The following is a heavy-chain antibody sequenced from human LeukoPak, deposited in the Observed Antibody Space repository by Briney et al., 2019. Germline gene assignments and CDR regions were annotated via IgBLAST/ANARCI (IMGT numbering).Heavy chain of an antibody. V-gene: IGHV3-23*01. D-gene: IGHD5-12*01. CDR2: ISGSGGST. CDR1: GFTFSSYA. Sequence: GGSLRLSCAASGFTFSSYAMSWVRQAPGKGLEWVSAISGSGGSTYYADSVKGRFTISRDNSKNTVYVQMNSLRAEDTAVYYCARVGYTGTWYSSPPFDYWGQGTLVTVSS. CDR3: ARVGYTGTWYSSPPFDY. J-gene: IGHJ4*02.